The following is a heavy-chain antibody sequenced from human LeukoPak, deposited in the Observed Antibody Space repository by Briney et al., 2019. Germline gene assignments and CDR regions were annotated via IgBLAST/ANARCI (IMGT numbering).Heavy chain of an antibody. J-gene: IGHJ6*03. V-gene: IGHV1-46*01. CDR2: INPSGGST. CDR3: ARGPSITMVRGGQWYYYMDV. Sequence: ASVKVSCKASGYTFTRYYMHWVRQAPGQGLEWMGIINPSGGSTNYAQKFQGRVTMTRDTSTNTVYMELSSLRSEDTAVYYCARGPSITMVRGGQWYYYMDVWGKGTTVTVSS. D-gene: IGHD3-10*01. CDR1: GYTFTRYY.